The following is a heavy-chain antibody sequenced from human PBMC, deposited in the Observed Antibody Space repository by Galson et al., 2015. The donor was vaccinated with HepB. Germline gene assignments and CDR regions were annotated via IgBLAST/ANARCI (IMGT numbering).Heavy chain of an antibody. CDR1: GGSISSYDYY. Sequence: SETLSLTCIVSGGSISSYDYYWGWIRQPPGKGLDWIGSMYYGGNTFYNPSLETRDIISIDTSKNHFSLKLNSVTAADTAVYYCARMGHYQPFDDWGQGTLVTVSS. CDR3: ARMGHYQPFDD. D-gene: IGHD2-2*01. J-gene: IGHJ4*02. CDR2: MYYGGNT. V-gene: IGHV4-39*02.